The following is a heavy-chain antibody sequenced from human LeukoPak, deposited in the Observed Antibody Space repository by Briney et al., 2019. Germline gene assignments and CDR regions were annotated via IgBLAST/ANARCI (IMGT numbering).Heavy chain of an antibody. D-gene: IGHD3-3*01. CDR3: ARDTRHPYYDFWSGYYTGGGYNWFDP. V-gene: IGHV1-46*01. CDR2: INPSGGST. Sequence: GASVEVSCKASVYTFTSYYMHWVRQAPGQGLEWMGIINPSGGSTSYAQKFQGRVTMTRDTSTSTVYMELSSLRSEDTAVYYCARDTRHPYYDFWSGYYTGGGYNWFDPWGQGTLVTVSS. J-gene: IGHJ5*02. CDR1: VYTFTSYY.